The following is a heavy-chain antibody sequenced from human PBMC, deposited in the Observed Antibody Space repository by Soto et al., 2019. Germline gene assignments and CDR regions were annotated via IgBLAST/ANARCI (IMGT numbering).Heavy chain of an antibody. CDR2: IYYSGST. V-gene: IGHV4-39*01. Sequence: QLQLQESGPGLVKPSETLSLTCTVSGGSISSSSYYWGWIRQPPGKGLEWIGSIYYSGSTYYNPSLKSRVTISVDTSKNQFSLKLSSVTAADTAVYYCARRYYYGSGPFNWYFDLWGRGTLVTVSS. CDR1: GGSISSSSYY. CDR3: ARRYYYGSGPFNWYFDL. J-gene: IGHJ2*01. D-gene: IGHD3-10*01.